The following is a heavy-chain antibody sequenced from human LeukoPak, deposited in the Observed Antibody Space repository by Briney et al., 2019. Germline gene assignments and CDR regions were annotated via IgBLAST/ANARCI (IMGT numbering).Heavy chain of an antibody. CDR2: IYYSGST. V-gene: IGHV4-61*01. D-gene: IGHD2-2*01. CDR1: GGSVSSSYYY. J-gene: IGHJ6*02. Sequence: SETLSLTCTVSGGSVSSSYYYWNWIRQPPGKGLEWIGYIYYSGSTNYNPSLKSRVTISVDTSKNQFSLKLSSVTAADTAVYYCAREMGYCSSTSCLDYYYYYGMDVWGQGTTVTVSS. CDR3: AREMGYCSSTSCLDYYYYYGMDV.